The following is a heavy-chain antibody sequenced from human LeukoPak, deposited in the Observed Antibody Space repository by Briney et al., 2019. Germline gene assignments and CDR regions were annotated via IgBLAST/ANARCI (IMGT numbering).Heavy chain of an antibody. V-gene: IGHV1-46*01. CDR2: INPSGGST. J-gene: IGHJ5*02. CDR3: ARAGYCSSTSCRNWFDP. Sequence: ASVKVSCKASGYTFTGYYMHWVRQAPGQGLEWMGIINPSGGSTSYAQKFQGRVTMTRDTSTSTVYRELSSLRSEDTAVYYCARAGYCSSTSCRNWFDPWGQGTLVTVSS. CDR1: GYTFTGYY. D-gene: IGHD2-2*01.